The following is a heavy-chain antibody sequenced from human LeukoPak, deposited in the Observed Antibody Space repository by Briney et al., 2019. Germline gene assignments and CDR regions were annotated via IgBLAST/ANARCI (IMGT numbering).Heavy chain of an antibody. V-gene: IGHV1-69*10. CDR1: GYTFTDYY. D-gene: IGHD5-24*01. J-gene: IGHJ4*02. CDR2: IIPILGIA. CDR3: ARGGDGYSDY. Sequence: ASVKVSCKASGYTFTDYYMHWVRQAPGQGLDWMGWIIPILGIANYAQKFQGRVTITADKSTSTAYMELSSLRSEDTAVYYCARGGDGYSDYWGQGTLVTVSS.